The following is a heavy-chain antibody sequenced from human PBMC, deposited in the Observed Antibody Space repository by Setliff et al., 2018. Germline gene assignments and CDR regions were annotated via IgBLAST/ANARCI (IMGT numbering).Heavy chain of an antibody. V-gene: IGHV4-39*01. J-gene: IGHJ4*02. Sequence: SETLSLTCTVSDVSISSSSFYWAWIRQPPGKGLEWIGSIYYSGSTYSSSSLKSRLSISVDTSKNQFSLRLTSVTAADTAVYFCARHSNTWPVDFWGQGTLVTVSS. CDR1: DVSISSSSFY. CDR3: ARHSNTWPVDF. CDR2: IYYSGST.